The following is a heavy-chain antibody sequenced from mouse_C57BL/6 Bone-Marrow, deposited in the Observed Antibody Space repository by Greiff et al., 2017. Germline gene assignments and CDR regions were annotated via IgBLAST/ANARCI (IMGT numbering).Heavy chain of an antibody. CDR1: GYTFTDYN. V-gene: IGHV1-18*01. D-gene: IGHD2-3*01. J-gene: IGHJ3*01. Sequence: VQLQQSGPELVKPGASVKIPCKASGYTFTDYNMDWVKQSHGKSLEWIGDINPNNGGTIYNQKFKGKATLTVDKSSSTAYMELRSLTSEDTAVYYCARWNGYYETDAFAYWGQGTLVTVSA. CDR3: ARWNGYYETDAFAY. CDR2: INPNNGGT.